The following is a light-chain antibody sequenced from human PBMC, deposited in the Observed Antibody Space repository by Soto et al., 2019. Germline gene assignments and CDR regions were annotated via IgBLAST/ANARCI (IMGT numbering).Light chain of an antibody. CDR1: QSISAW. J-gene: IGKJ1*01. Sequence: DIQMTQSPSTLSASVGDRVSINCRASQSISAWLAWYQQKPGKAPRLLIYHASSLETGVPSRFSGSGSGTEFTLTISSLQPDDFATYYCQHYNSYGTFGQGTKVDIK. CDR3: QHYNSYGT. V-gene: IGKV1-5*01. CDR2: HAS.